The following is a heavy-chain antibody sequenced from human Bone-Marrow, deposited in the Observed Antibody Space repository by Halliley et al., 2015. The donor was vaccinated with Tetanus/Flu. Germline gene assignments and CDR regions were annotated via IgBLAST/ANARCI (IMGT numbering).Heavy chain of an antibody. CDR1: GFSLSSDA. J-gene: IGHJ4*02. CDR2: ISGRSESAHDVDSVKGRFT. Sequence: SLRLSCSASGFSLSSDAMAWLRQAPGKGPEWVAAISGRSESAHDVDSVKGRFTFHADSVKGRFTISRDDSKNTVDLRMQGLRAEDTAIYYCAKLLAEWSGSTIDCWGQGIRVTVSS. D-gene: IGHD3-3*01. V-gene: IGHV3-23*01. CDR3: AKLLAEWSGSTIDC.